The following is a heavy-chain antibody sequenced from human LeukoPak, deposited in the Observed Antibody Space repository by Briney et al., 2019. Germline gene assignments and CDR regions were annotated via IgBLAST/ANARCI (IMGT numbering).Heavy chain of an antibody. CDR2: IYYSGST. Sequence: PSETLSLTCTVSGGSISSSSYYWGWIRQPPGKGLEWIGSIYYSGSTNYNPSLKSRVTISVDTSKNQFSLKLSSVTAADTAVYYCARDRCSSTSCWADYWGQGTLVTVSS. V-gene: IGHV4-39*07. J-gene: IGHJ4*02. CDR3: ARDRCSSTSCWADY. CDR1: GGSISSSSYY. D-gene: IGHD2-2*01.